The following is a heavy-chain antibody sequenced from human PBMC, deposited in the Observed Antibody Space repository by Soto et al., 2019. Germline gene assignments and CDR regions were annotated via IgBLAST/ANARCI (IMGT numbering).Heavy chain of an antibody. Sequence: ASVKVSCKASGYTFTSYAMHWVRQAPGQRLEWMGWINAGNGNTKYSQKLQGRVTITRDTSTSTAYMELRSLRSDDTAVYYCARGTTVEIGSHWGQRILVTAS. J-gene: IGHJ4*02. V-gene: IGHV1-3*01. CDR2: INAGNGNT. D-gene: IGHD4-17*01. CDR3: ARGTTVEIGSH. CDR1: GYTFTSYA.